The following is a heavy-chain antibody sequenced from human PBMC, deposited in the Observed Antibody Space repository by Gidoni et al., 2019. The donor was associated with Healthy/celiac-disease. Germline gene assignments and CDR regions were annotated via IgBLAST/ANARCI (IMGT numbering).Heavy chain of an antibody. CDR3: ALEMGVRGVINPFDY. Sequence: QVQLVQSGAEVKKPGSSVKVSCKASGGTFSSYTISWVRQAPGQGLEWMGRIIPILGIANYAQKFQGRVTITADKSTSTAYMELSSLRSEDTAVYYCALEMGVRGVINPFDYWGQGTLVTVSS. CDR2: IIPILGIA. V-gene: IGHV1-69*02. J-gene: IGHJ4*02. CDR1: GGTFSSYT. D-gene: IGHD3-10*01.